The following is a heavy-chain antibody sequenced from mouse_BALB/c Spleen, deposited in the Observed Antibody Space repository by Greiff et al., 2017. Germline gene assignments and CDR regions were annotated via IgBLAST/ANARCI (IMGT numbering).Heavy chain of an antibody. CDR1: GYTFTSYW. D-gene: IGHD2-1*01. Sequence: QVQLQQPGAELVKPGASVKLSCKASGYTFTSYWMHWVKQRPGQGLEWIGEINPSNGRTNYNEKFKSKATLTVDKSSSTAYMQLSSLTSEDSAVYYCARDGKGDDWGQGTTLTVSS. J-gene: IGHJ2*01. V-gene: IGHV1S81*02. CDR3: ARDGKGDD. CDR2: INPSNGRT.